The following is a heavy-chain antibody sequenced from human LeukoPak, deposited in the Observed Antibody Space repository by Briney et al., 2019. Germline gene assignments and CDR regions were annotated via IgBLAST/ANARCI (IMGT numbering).Heavy chain of an antibody. D-gene: IGHD3-16*01. Sequence: GGSLRLSCAASGFTFSLYWMNWVRRAPGKGLEWVASINHNGNVNYYVDSVKGRFTISRDNAKNSLYLQMSNLRAEDTAVYFCARGGGLDVWGQGATVTVSS. V-gene: IGHV3-7*03. J-gene: IGHJ6*02. CDR3: ARGGGLDV. CDR2: INHNGNVN. CDR1: GFTFSLYW.